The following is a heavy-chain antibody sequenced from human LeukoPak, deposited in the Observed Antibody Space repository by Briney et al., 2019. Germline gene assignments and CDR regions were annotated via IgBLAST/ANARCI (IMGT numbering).Heavy chain of an antibody. CDR1: GGTFSSYA. V-gene: IGHV1-69*05. J-gene: IGHJ4*02. Sequence: ASVKVSCKASGGTFSSYAISWVRQAPGQGLEWMGGIIPIFGTANYAQKFQGRVTITTDEYTSTAYMELSSLRSDDTAVYYCARDLPSPVPGKHYFDSWGQGTLVVVSS. CDR3: ARDLPSPVPGKHYFDS. D-gene: IGHD6-19*01. CDR2: IIPIFGTA.